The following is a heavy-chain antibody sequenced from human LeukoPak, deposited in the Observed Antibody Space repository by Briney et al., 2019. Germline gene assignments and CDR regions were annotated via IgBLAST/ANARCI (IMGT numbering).Heavy chain of an antibody. V-gene: IGHV1-69*13. D-gene: IGHD5-12*01. CDR1: GGTFSSYA. Sequence: SVKVSCKASGGTFSSYAISWVRQAPGQGLEWMGGIIPIFGTANYAQKFQGRVTITADESTSTAYMELSSLRSEDTAVYYCARARGGYENWFDPWGQGTLVTVSS. CDR2: IIPIFGTA. J-gene: IGHJ5*02. CDR3: ARARGGYENWFDP.